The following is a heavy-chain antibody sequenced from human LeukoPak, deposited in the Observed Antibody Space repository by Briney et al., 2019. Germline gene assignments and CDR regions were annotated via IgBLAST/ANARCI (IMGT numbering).Heavy chain of an antibody. CDR2: ISGSGGST. CDR1: GFTFSSYA. J-gene: IGHJ4*02. V-gene: IGHV3-23*01. D-gene: IGHD3-16*01. Sequence: PGGSLRLSCAASGFTFSSYAMSWVRQAPGKGLEWVSAISGSGGSTYYADSVKRRFTISRDNSKNTLYLQMNSLRAEDTAVYYCAKDIRYDYVWSPYYFDYWGQGTLVTVSS. CDR3: AKDIRYDYVWSPYYFDY.